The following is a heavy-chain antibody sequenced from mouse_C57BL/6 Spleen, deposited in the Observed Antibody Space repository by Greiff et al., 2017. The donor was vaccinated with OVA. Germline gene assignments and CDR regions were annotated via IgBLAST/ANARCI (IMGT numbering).Heavy chain of an antibody. CDR1: GYTFTDYY. CDR3: ARYPTYYYGSSSAWFAY. D-gene: IGHD1-1*01. Sequence: VQLQQSGPELVKPGASVKISCKASGYTFTDYYMNWVKQSHGKSLEWIGDINPNNGGTSYNQKFKGKATLTVDKSSSTAYMELRSLTSEDSAVYYCARYPTYYYGSSSAWFAYWGQGTLVTVSA. CDR2: INPNNGGT. V-gene: IGHV1-26*01. J-gene: IGHJ3*01.